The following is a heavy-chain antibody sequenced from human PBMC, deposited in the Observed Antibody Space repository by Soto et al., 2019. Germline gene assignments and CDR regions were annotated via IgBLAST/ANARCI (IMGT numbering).Heavy chain of an antibody. CDR3: ARDPFYGWFDS. Sequence: QVQLVQSGAEVRKPGASVKVSCKASGHTLASYDINWVRQATGQGLGWMGWMTPDSGDTGYAQKFQGRVTMTWDTSITTAYMELSSLRSDDTAVYYCARDPFYGWFDSWGQGTLVTVSS. CDR1: GHTLASYD. J-gene: IGHJ5*01. V-gene: IGHV1-8*01. CDR2: MTPDSGDT. D-gene: IGHD3-16*01.